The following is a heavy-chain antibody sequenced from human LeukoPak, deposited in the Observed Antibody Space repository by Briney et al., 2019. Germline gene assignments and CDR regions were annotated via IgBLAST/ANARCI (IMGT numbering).Heavy chain of an antibody. V-gene: IGHV4-39*01. CDR1: GGSISSTFYS. Sequence: PSETLSLTCTVSGGSISSTFYSWDWIRQPPGKGLEWIGTIYYGGITTYSPSLESRVTISVDTSKSQFSLKLRSVTAADTALYYCARHREAACGKLRYHFDYWGQGILVSVSS. CDR2: IYYGGIT. D-gene: IGHD6-13*01. J-gene: IGHJ4*02. CDR3: ARHREAACGKLRYHFDY.